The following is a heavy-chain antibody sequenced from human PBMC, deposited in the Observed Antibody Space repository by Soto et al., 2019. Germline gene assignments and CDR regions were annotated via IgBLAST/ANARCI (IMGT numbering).Heavy chain of an antibody. CDR3: ARGGLGGYCSSTSCYGNCYYMDV. CDR1: GGSISSSSYY. CDR2: IYYSGST. Sequence: SETLSLTCTVSGGSISSSSYYWGWIRQPPGKGLEWIGSIYYSGSTYYNPSLKSRVTISVDTSKNQFSLKLSSVTAADTAVYYCARGGLGGYCSSTSCYGNCYYMDVWGKGTTVTVSS. J-gene: IGHJ6*03. D-gene: IGHD2-2*03. V-gene: IGHV4-39*01.